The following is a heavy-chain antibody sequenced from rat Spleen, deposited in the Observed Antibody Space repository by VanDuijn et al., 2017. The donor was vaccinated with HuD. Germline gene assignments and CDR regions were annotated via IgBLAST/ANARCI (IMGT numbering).Heavy chain of an antibody. V-gene: IGHV5-31*01. CDR3: TRGGASGAVATRFDY. CDR2: XXNTGGXX. J-gene: IGHJ2*01. Sequence: EVQLVESGGGLXXPGXXLKLSXXXSGXXXNNXXXTXXXQAXXXGLXXXASXXNTGGXXXYPDTLKGRLPITRDKSKSTLYLQMNSCRSEDTATYYCTRGGASGAVATRFDYWGQGVMVTVSS. CDR1: GXXXNNXX. D-gene: IGHD1-3*01.